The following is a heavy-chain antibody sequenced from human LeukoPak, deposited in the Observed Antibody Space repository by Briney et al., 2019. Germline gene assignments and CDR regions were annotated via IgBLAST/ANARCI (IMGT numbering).Heavy chain of an antibody. V-gene: IGHV3-7*03. Sequence: GGSLRLSCAASGFTFSSYWMSWVRQAPGKGLEWVANIKQDGSKKNYVDSVKGRFTISRDNAKNSLYLQMNSLRAEDTAVYYCGTPLEYYGSSGYHQGGDWGQGTLVTVSS. CDR1: GFTFSSYW. D-gene: IGHD3-22*01. J-gene: IGHJ4*02. CDR3: GTPLEYYGSSGYHQGGD. CDR2: IKQDGSKK.